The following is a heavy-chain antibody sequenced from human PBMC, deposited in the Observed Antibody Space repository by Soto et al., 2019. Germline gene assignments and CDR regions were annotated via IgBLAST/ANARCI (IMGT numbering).Heavy chain of an antibody. Sequence: ASLKVSCKACGYTFTSYGISWARQAPGQGLEWMGWISAYNGNTNYAQKLQGRVTMTTDTSMSTVYMELRSLRSDDTAVYYCARTGPYYSYFDLWGRGTLVTGSS. V-gene: IGHV1-18*01. CDR2: ISAYNGNT. D-gene: IGHD3-10*01. CDR3: ARTGPYYSYFDL. J-gene: IGHJ2*01. CDR1: GYTFTSYG.